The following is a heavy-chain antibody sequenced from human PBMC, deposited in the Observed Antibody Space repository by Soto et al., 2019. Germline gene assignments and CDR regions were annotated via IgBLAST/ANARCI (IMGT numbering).Heavy chain of an antibody. CDR1: GYSFTSYW. D-gene: IGHD3-9*01. J-gene: IGHJ4*02. CDR3: AGQGYFDWLVVSYFDY. CDR2: IYPGDSDT. Sequence: LKISCKGSGYSFTSYWIGWVRQMPGKGLEWMGIIYPGDSDTRYSPSFQGQVTISADKSISTAYLQWSSLKASDTAMYYCAGQGYFDWLVVSYFDYWGQGTLVTVSS. V-gene: IGHV5-51*01.